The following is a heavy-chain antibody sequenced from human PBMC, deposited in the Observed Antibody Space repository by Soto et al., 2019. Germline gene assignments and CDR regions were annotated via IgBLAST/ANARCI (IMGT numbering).Heavy chain of an antibody. CDR1: GFTFSGSA. CDR2: IRSKANSYAT. D-gene: IGHD6-25*01. Sequence: PGGFLRLSCAASGFTFSGSAVHWVRQASGKGLEWVGRIRSKANSYATAYAASVKGRFTISRDDSKNTAYLQMNSLKTEDTAVYYCTRHALGYYFDYWGQGTLVTVSS. V-gene: IGHV3-73*01. CDR3: TRHALGYYFDY. J-gene: IGHJ4*02.